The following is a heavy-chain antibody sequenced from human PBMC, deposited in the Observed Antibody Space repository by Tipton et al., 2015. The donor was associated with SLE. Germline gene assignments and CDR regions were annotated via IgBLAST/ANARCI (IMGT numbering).Heavy chain of an antibody. J-gene: IGHJ4*02. Sequence: TLSLTCTVSGGSITNDNHYWSWIRQPAGKGLEWIGRIYASGSTNYNPSLKSRLTISVDTSKNQFSLNLSSVTAADTAVYYCARQAYSSDWAFFDNWGQGALVIVSS. V-gene: IGHV4-61*02. CDR1: GGSITNDNHY. D-gene: IGHD6-19*01. CDR2: IYASGST. CDR3: ARQAYSSDWAFFDN.